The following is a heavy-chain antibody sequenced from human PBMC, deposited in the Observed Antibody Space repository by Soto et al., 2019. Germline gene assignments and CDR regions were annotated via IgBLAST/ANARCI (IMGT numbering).Heavy chain of an antibody. V-gene: IGHV3-30-3*01. Sequence: GGSLRLSCAASGFTFSSYAMHWVRQAPGKGLEWVAVISYDGSNKYYADSVKGRFTISRDNSKNTLYLQMNSLRAEDTAVYYCARERYCSGGSCWFYYYYGMDVWGQGTTVTVSS. D-gene: IGHD2-15*01. CDR1: GFTFSSYA. J-gene: IGHJ6*02. CDR2: ISYDGSNK. CDR3: ARERYCSGGSCWFYYYYGMDV.